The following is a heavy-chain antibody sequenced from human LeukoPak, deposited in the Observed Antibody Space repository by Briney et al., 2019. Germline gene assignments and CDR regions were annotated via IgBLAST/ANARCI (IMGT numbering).Heavy chain of an antibody. CDR3: ARDWIGAFDY. J-gene: IGHJ4*02. D-gene: IGHD1-1*01. Sequence: GGSLRLSCAASGFTFSSYSMTWVRQAPGKGLEWVSYISSSSSTIYYADSVRGRFTISRDNAKNTLYLQMNSLRAEDTAVYYCARDWIGAFDYWGQGTLVTVSS. CDR2: ISSSSSTI. V-gene: IGHV3-48*04. CDR1: GFTFSSYS.